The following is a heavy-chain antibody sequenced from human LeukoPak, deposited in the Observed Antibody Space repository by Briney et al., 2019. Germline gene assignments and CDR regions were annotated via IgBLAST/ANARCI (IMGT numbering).Heavy chain of an antibody. CDR2: IYTSGST. CDR3: ARASYSYDINGWVPFDY. D-gene: IGHD3-22*01. Sequence: KTSETLSLTCTVSGNSISSGDNYWSWIRQPAWKGLEWIGRIYTSGSTNYNPSLKSRVTISGDTSKNQFSLRLSSVTAADTAVYYCARASYSYDINGWVPFDYWGQGTLVTVSS. J-gene: IGHJ4*02. CDR1: GNSISSGDNY. V-gene: IGHV4-61*02.